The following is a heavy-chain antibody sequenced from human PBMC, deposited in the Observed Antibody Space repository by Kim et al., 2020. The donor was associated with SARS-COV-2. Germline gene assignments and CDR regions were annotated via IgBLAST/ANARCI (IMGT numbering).Heavy chain of an antibody. V-gene: IGHV1-46*01. CDR2: INPSGGST. CDR3: ARGDCSGGSCYSGWFDP. D-gene: IGHD2-15*01. J-gene: IGHJ5*02. CDR1: GYTFTSYY. Sequence: ASVKVSCKASGYTFTSYYMHWVRQAPGQGLEWMGIINPSGGSTSYAQKFQGRVTMTRDTSTSTVYMELSSLRSEDTAVYYCARGDCSGGSCYSGWFDPWGQGTLVTVSS.